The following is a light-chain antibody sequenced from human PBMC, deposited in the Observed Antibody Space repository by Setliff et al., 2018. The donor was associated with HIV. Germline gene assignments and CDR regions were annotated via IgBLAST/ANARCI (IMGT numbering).Light chain of an antibody. CDR1: QSISTW. V-gene: IGKV1-5*03. Sequence: DIQMTQSPSTLSAPVGDRVTITCRASQSISTWLAWYQQKPGKAPKLLIYKASSLESGVPSRFSGSGSGTEFTLTISRLQPDDFGTYYCLQYNSYSRTFGPGTKVDIK. CDR2: KAS. J-gene: IGKJ1*01. CDR3: LQYNSYSRT.